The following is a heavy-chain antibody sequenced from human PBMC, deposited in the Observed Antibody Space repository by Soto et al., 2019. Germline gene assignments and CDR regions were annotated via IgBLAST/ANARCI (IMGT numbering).Heavy chain of an antibody. CDR2: IWYDGSNK. J-gene: IGHJ4*02. CDR3: ASDSSGFQRFDY. D-gene: IGHD6-19*01. CDR1: GFTFSSYG. Sequence: GGSPRLSCAASGFTFSSYGMHWVRQAPGKGLEWVAVIWYDGSNKCYADSVKGRFTISRDNSKNTLYLQMNSLRAEDTAVYYCASDSSGFQRFDYWGQGTLVTVSS. V-gene: IGHV3-33*01.